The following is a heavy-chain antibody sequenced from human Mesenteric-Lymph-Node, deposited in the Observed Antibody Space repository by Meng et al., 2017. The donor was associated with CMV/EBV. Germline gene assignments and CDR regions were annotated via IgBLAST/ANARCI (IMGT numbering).Heavy chain of an antibody. CDR3: ARTKEPKYFDY. D-gene: IGHD1-26*01. CDR1: GFTFSSYW. J-gene: IGHJ4*02. Sequence: GSLKISCAASGFTFSSYWMHWVRQAPGKGPVWVSRINSDGSSTSYADSVKGRFTISRDNAKNTLYLQMNSLRAEDTAVYYCARTKEPKYFDYWGQGTLVTVSS. CDR2: INSDGSST. V-gene: IGHV3-74*01.